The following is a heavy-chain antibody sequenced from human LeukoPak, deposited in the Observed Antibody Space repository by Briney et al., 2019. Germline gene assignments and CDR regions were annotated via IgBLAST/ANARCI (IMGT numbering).Heavy chain of an antibody. CDR1: GFTFSSYG. CDR2: IRYDGSNK. CDR3: ASGYNWNDVQFDY. V-gene: IGHV3-30*02. J-gene: IGHJ4*02. Sequence: PGGSLRLSCAASGFTFSSYGMHWVRQAPGKGLEWVAFIRYDGSNKYYADSVKGRFTISRDNAKNSLYLQMNSLRAEDTAVYYCASGYNWNDVQFDYWGQGTLVTVSS. D-gene: IGHD1-20*01.